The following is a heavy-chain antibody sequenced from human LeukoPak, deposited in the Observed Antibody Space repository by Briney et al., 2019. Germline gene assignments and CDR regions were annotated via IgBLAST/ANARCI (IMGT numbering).Heavy chain of an antibody. D-gene: IGHD1-26*01. CDR3: AREGGSYSVYFDY. V-gene: IGHV3-21*01. Sequence: GGSLRLSCAASGFTFSSYSMNWVCQAPGKGLEWVSSISSSSSYIYYADSVKGRFTISRDNAKNSLYLQMNSLRAEDTAVYYCAREGGSYSVYFDYWGQGALVTVSS. CDR1: GFTFSSYS. CDR2: ISSSSSYI. J-gene: IGHJ4*02.